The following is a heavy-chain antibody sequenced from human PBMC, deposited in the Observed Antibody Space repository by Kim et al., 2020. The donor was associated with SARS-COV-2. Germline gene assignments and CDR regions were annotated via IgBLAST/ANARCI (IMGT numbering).Heavy chain of an antibody. J-gene: IGHJ6*02. Sequence: GGSLRLSCAASGFTFSSYAMHWVRQAPGKGLEYVSAISSNGGSTYYANSVKGRFTISRDNSKNTLYLQMGSLRAEDMAVYYCARDVDPDVGGYYYGMDVWGQVTTGAVS. CDR3: ARDVDPDVGGYYYGMDV. V-gene: IGHV3-64*01. CDR2: ISSNGGST. CDR1: GFTFSSYA. D-gene: IGHD3-10*01.